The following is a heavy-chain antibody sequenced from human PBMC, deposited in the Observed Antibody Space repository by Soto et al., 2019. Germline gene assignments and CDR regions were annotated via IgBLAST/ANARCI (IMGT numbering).Heavy chain of an antibody. V-gene: IGHV4-59*08. CDR3: VRQGIDYLHGLVDV. Sequence: QVQLQQSGPGLVKPSETLSLTCTVSSGPDRSHNWGWIRQPPGRGLEWIGYVYYTGDTAYNPSLSGRVTISADTATNDISLTLNSVTAADTAVYYCVRQGIDYLHGLVDVWGQGTTVSVSS. CDR2: VYYTGDT. D-gene: IGHD4-17*01. CDR1: SGPDRSHN. J-gene: IGHJ6*02.